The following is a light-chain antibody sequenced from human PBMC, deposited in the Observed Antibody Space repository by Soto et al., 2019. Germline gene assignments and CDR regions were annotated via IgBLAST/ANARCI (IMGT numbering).Light chain of an antibody. J-gene: IGKJ2*01. CDR3: QRHTSAPRT. V-gene: IGKV1-27*01. CDR2: ASS. CDR1: QGISNY. Sequence: DIQMTQSPSSLSASVGDRVTITCRASQGISNYLAWFQQKPGKVPELLIYASSTLRSGVPSRFSGSGSGKNFTLTISSLKPEDVATCYCQRHTSAPRTFGQGTKLEIK.